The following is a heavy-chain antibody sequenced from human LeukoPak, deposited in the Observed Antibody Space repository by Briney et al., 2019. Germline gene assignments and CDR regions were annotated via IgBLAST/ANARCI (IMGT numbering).Heavy chain of an antibody. V-gene: IGHV4-59*01. CDR2: IYYSGST. CDR1: GGSISSYY. J-gene: IGHJ4*02. D-gene: IGHD5-24*01. CDR3: ARVLSDGYNLWYYFDY. Sequence: SETLSLTCTVSGGSISSYYWSWIRQPPGKGLEWIGYIYYSGSTNYNPSLKSRVTISVDTSKNQFSLKLSSVTAADTAVYYCARVLSDGYNLWYYFDYWGQGTLVTVSS.